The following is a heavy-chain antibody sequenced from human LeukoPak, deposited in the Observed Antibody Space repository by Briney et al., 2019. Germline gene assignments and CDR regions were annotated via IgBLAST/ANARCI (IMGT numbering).Heavy chain of an antibody. Sequence: ASVKVSCKASGYTFTSYDINWVRQATGQGLEWMGWMNPNSGNTGYAQKFQGRVTMTRNTSISTAYMELSSLRSEDTAVYYCARADVAASVYYYYYYMDVWGKGTTVTVSS. J-gene: IGHJ6*03. CDR1: GYTFTSYD. CDR3: ARADVAASVYYYYYYMDV. V-gene: IGHV1-8*01. D-gene: IGHD2-15*01. CDR2: MNPNSGNT.